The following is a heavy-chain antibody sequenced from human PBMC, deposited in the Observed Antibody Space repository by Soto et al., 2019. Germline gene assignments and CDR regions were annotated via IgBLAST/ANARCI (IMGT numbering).Heavy chain of an antibody. Sequence: PGGSLRLSCAASGFIFSSYAMSWVRQAPGKGLEWVSAVTAGGEDTYYADSVKGRCTISRDNSKNTVYLQVDSLRLGDAAIYYCTKGPSSLSLDCWGQGTLVTVSS. D-gene: IGHD6-6*01. CDR1: GFIFSSYA. CDR2: VTAGGEDT. CDR3: TKGPSSLSLDC. J-gene: IGHJ4*02. V-gene: IGHV3-23*01.